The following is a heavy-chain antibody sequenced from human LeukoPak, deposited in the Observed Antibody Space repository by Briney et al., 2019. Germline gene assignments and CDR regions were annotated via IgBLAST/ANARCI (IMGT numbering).Heavy chain of an antibody. CDR2: IIAYNGNT. CDR3: ARVGTDYYGSGSSWAFDI. V-gene: IGHV1-18*01. J-gene: IGHJ3*02. Sequence: ASVKVSCKASGYTFTSYGISWVRQAPGQGLEWMGWIIAYNGNTNYAQRLQGRVTMTTDTSTSTAYMELRSLRSDDTAVYYCARVGTDYYGSGSSWAFDIWGQGTMVTASS. D-gene: IGHD3-10*01. CDR1: GYTFTSYG.